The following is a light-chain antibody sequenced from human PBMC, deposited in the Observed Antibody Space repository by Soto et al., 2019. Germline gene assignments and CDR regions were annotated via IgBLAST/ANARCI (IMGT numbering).Light chain of an antibody. V-gene: IGLV1-47*01. CDR3: AAWDNSLSGFV. Sequence: QPVLTQPPSASGTPGQRVTISCSGSSSNIGSNYVYWYQQLPGTAPKLLIYRNNQRPSGVPDRFSGSKSVTSASLAISGLRSEDEADYYCAAWDNSLSGFVFGSGTKLTVL. CDR2: RNN. J-gene: IGLJ1*01. CDR1: SSNIGSNY.